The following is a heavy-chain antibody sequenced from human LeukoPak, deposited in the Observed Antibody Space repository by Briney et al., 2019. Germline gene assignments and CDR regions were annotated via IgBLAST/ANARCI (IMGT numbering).Heavy chain of an antibody. J-gene: IGHJ6*03. CDR3: ARDPRPSTGNYYYYYMDV. CDR2: IYTSGST. D-gene: IGHD4-11*01. V-gene: IGHV4-61*02. CDR1: GGSISSGSYY. Sequence: SETLSLTCTVSGGSISSGSYYWSWIRQPAGKGLEWIGRIYTSGSTNYNPSLKSRVTISVDTSKNQFSLKLSSVTAADTAVYYCARDPRPSTGNYYYYYMDVWCKGTTVTVSS.